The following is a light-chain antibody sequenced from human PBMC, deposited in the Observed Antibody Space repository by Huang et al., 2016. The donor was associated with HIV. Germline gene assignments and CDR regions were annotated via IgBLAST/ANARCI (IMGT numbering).Light chain of an antibody. Sequence: EIVMTQSPATLSVSPGERAILSCRASQNISRLAWYQQKSGQSPRLLIYDASSSVTGIPARFSGSGSGTEFTLTVSSLQSEDFALYYCQQYDDWPPWTFGPGTQVDIK. CDR3: QQYDDWPPWT. J-gene: IGKJ1*01. CDR1: QNISR. V-gene: IGKV3-15*01. CDR2: DAS.